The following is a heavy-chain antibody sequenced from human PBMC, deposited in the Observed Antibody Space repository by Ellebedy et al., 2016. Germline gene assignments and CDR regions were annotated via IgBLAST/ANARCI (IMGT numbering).Heavy chain of an antibody. D-gene: IGHD2-8*01. J-gene: IGHJ6*02. CDR2: IKYDESKS. Sequence: GGSLRLSXEASGFTFSNYWMAWVRQAPGKGLEWVANIKYDESKSDYVDSVKGRFTISRDNAKNSVYLQMSSLRAGDTAVYYCARGGMGGDYYYYGMDVWGQGTTVTVSS. CDR3: ARGGMGGDYYYYGMDV. CDR1: GFTFSNYW. V-gene: IGHV3-7*01.